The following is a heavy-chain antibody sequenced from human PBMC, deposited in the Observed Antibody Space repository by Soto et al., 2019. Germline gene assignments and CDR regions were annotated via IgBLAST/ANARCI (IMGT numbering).Heavy chain of an antibody. J-gene: IGHJ2*01. CDR3: ARGRGDGYNQDWYFDL. CDR1: GGTFSGYY. Sequence: SETLSLTCAVYGGTFSGYYWSWIRQPPGKGLEWIGEINNGGSSNSNPSLKSRVSMSVGTSNNQFSLKLTSVTAADTAVHYCARGRGDGYNQDWYFDLWGRGTLVTVSS. V-gene: IGHV4-34*01. CDR2: INNGGSS. D-gene: IGHD3-10*01.